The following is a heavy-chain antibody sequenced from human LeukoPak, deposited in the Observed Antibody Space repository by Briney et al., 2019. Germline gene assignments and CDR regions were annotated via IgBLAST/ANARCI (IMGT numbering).Heavy chain of an antibody. CDR1: GFTFSSYW. J-gene: IGHJ6*02. D-gene: IGHD6-19*01. CDR3: ARGTYSSGWGRNYHYGMDV. V-gene: IGHV3-7*01. CDR2: IKQDGSEK. Sequence: PGGSLRLSCAASGFTFSSYWMSWVRQAPGKGLEWVANIKQDGSEKYYVDSVKGRFTISRDNAKNSLYLQMNSLRAEDTAVYYCARGTYSSGWGRNYHYGMDVWGQGTTVTVSS.